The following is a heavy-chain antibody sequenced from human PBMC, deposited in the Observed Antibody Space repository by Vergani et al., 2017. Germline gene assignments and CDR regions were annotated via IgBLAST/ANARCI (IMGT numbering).Heavy chain of an antibody. Sequence: VQLVESEGGVVQPGRSLTLSCVASGYTFSSHGMHWVRQAPGKGLEWVANINKDGRETYYVDSVKGRFTISRDNSKNLLFLEVNSLRVEDTAVYYCVRDTPLGTTEVAFDWGQGTLVTVSS. D-gene: IGHD2/OR15-2a*01. CDR1: GYTFSSHG. V-gene: IGHV3-7*01. J-gene: IGHJ4*02. CDR3: VRDTPLGTTEVAFD. CDR2: INKDGRET.